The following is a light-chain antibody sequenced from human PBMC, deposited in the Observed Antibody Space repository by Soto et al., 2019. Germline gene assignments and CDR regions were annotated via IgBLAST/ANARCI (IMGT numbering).Light chain of an antibody. CDR2: DAS. CDR3: KQRSNRPPLT. Sequence: EMVLTHSPATLSLSPGEIATLSCRASQSVGSYLAWYQHKPGQTPRLLIFDASYRATGIPARFSGSGSGTHFTLTLRSLEPEDFAVYFCKQRSNRPPLTFGGGTKVQIK. J-gene: IGKJ4*01. CDR1: QSVGSY. V-gene: IGKV3-11*01.